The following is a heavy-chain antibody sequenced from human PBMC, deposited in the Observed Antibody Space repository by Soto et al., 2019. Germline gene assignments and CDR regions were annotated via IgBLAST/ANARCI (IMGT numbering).Heavy chain of an antibody. Sequence: QVQLQQWGAGLLKPSETLSLTCAVYGGSFSGYYWSWIRQPPGKGLEWIGEINHSGSTNYNPSLKSRVTISVDTSKNQFSLKLSSVTAADTAVYYCARGYQTTGVRVDWFDPWGQGTLVTVSS. V-gene: IGHV4-34*01. CDR3: ARGYQTTGVRVDWFDP. J-gene: IGHJ5*02. CDR1: GGSFSGYY. CDR2: INHSGST. D-gene: IGHD4-17*01.